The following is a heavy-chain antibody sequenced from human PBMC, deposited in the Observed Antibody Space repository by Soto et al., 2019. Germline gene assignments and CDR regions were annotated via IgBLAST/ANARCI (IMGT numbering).Heavy chain of an antibody. CDR1: GFTFSSYS. CDR2: ISSSSSYI. V-gene: IGHV3-21*01. D-gene: IGHD6-13*01. Sequence: GGSLRLSCAASGFTFSSYSMNWVRQAPGKGPEWVSSISSSSSYIYYADSVKGRFTISRDNAKNSLYLQMNSLRAEDTAVYYCARHIAAAGGDYWGQGTLVTVSS. CDR3: ARHIAAAGGDY. J-gene: IGHJ4*02.